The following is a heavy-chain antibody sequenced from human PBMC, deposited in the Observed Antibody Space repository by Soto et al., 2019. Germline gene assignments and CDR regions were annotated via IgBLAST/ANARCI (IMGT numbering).Heavy chain of an antibody. CDR1: GVSISSGDYY. J-gene: IGHJ5*02. V-gene: IGHV4-30-4*01. Sequence: SETLSLTCTVSGVSISSGDYYWSWIRQPPGKGLEWIGYIYYSGSTYYNPSLKSRVTISVDTSKNQFSLKLSSVTAADTAVYYCARAQPGYDFWSGSTRFDPWGQGTLVT. CDR2: IYYSGST. CDR3: ARAQPGYDFWSGSTRFDP. D-gene: IGHD3-3*01.